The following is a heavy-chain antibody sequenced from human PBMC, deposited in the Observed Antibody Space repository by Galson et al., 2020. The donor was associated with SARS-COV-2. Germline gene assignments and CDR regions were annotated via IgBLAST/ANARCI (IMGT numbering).Heavy chain of an antibody. CDR3: ARASEGGRQAAYYYYYMDV. CDR1: GGTFSSYA. J-gene: IGHJ6*03. Sequence: SVKVSCKASGGTFSSYAISWVRQAPAQGLEWMGGIITIFGTANYAQKFQGRVTITADEYTSTAYMELSSLRSEDTAVYYCARASEGGRQAAYYYYYMDVWGKGTTVTVSS. D-gene: IGHD3-16*01. V-gene: IGHV1-69*13. CDR2: IITIFGTA.